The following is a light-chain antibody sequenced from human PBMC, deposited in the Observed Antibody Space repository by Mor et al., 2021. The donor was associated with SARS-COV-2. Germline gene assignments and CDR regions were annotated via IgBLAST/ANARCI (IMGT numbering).Light chain of an antibody. Sequence: ITITCRASRSVYKWLAWYQQKPGNAPKLLISEASTLADGVPARFSSSGYGTEFTLTITGLQADDFATYFCQQHEAYPLTFG. V-gene: IGKV1-5*03. CDR2: EAS. J-gene: IGKJ4*01. CDR3: QQHEAYPLT. CDR1: RSVYKW.